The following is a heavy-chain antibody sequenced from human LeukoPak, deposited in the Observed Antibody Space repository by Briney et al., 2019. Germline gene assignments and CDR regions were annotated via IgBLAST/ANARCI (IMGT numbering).Heavy chain of an antibody. CDR3: AREFLSGTDALDYYDSSGYYRLAI. J-gene: IGHJ3*02. V-gene: IGHV1-69*05. Sequence: EASVKVSCKASGGTFSSYAISWVRQAPGQGLEWMGGIIPIFGTANYAQKFQGRVTITTNESTSTAYMELSSLRSEDTAVYYCAREFLSGTDALDYYDSSGYYRLAIWGQGTMVTVSS. CDR1: GGTFSSYA. CDR2: IIPIFGTA. D-gene: IGHD3-22*01.